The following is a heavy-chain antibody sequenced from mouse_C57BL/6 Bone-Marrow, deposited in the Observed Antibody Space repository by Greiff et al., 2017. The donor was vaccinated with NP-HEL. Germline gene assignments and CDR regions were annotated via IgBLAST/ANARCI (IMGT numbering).Heavy chain of an antibody. V-gene: IGHV5-15*01. D-gene: IGHD2-1*01. Sequence: EVQGVESGGGLVQPGGSLKLSCAASGFTFSDYGMAWVRQAPRKGPEWVAFISNLAYSIYYADTVTGRFTISRENAKNTLYLEMSSLRSEDTAMYYCARFYGNYYFDYWGQGTTLTVSS. CDR1: GFTFSDYG. J-gene: IGHJ2*01. CDR3: ARFYGNYYFDY. CDR2: ISNLAYSI.